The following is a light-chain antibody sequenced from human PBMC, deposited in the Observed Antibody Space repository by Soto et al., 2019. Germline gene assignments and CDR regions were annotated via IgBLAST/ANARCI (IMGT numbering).Light chain of an antibody. Sequence: EIQMTQTPSTLSACRGATVTITFRASQSVSDSLAWYQVKPGEATKLLIFDVSNLETGVPSRFSGSGSGTEFSLTIRGLQPDDFATYYCQQYDYSRTFGQGTKVDI. CDR3: QQYDYSRT. J-gene: IGKJ1*01. CDR2: DVS. CDR1: QSVSDS. V-gene: IGKV1-5*01.